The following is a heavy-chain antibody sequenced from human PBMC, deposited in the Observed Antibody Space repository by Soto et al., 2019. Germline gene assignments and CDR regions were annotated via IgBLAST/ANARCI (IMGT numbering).Heavy chain of an antibody. J-gene: IGHJ4*02. CDR3: AKGSANWDFDY. Sequence: QVQLVESGGGVVQPGRSLRLSCAASGFTFSSYGMHWVRQAPGKGLEWVAVISYDGSNKYYADSVKGRFTISRDNSKNTLYLQMNSLRAEDTAVYYCAKGSANWDFDYWGQGTLVTVSS. V-gene: IGHV3-30*18. D-gene: IGHD1-26*01. CDR2: ISYDGSNK. CDR1: GFTFSSYG.